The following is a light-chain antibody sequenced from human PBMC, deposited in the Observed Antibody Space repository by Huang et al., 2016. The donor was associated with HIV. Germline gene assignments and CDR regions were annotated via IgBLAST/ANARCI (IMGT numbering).Light chain of an antibody. CDR1: QDVDTN. CDR2: AAS. Sequence: IQLTQFPSALSASVGDRVSISCRTSQDVDTNLAWYQQRPGKAPKLLIYAASTVQSGVPSRFSGYGSGTAFSLTIRNLQPEDFATYYCQQLSTYPLTFGPGTTVDL. CDR3: QQLSTYPLT. V-gene: IGKV1-9*01. J-gene: IGKJ3*01.